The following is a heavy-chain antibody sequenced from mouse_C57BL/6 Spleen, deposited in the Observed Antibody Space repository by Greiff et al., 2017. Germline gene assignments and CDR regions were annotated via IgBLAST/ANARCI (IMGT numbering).Heavy chain of an antibody. CDR3: ARHAYFGV. CDR1: GFTFSSYT. V-gene: IGHV5-9*01. J-gene: IGHJ1*03. Sequence: EVQVVESGGGLVKPGGSLKLSCAASGFTFSSYTMSWVRQTPEKRLEWVATISGGGGNTYYPDSVKGRFTISRDNAKNTLYLQMSSLRSEDTALYYCARHAYFGVWGTGATVTVS. CDR2: ISGGGGNT.